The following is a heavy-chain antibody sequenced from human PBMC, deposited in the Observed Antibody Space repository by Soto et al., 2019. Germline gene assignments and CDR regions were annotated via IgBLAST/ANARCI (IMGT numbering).Heavy chain of an antibody. CDR3: ASRYCSGGSCYSSDYYGMDV. CDR1: GFTVSSNY. V-gene: IGHV3-53*01. J-gene: IGHJ6*02. CDR2: IYSGGST. Sequence: EVQLVESGGGLIRPGGSLRLSCAASGFTVSSNYMSWVRQAPGKGLEWVSVIYSGGSTYYADSVKGRFTISRDNSKNTLYLQMNSLRAEDTAVYYCASRYCSGGSCYSSDYYGMDVWGQGTTVTVSS. D-gene: IGHD2-15*01.